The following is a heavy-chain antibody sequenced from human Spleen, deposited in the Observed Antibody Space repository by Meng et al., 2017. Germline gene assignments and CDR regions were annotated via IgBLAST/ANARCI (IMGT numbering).Heavy chain of an antibody. J-gene: IGHJ4*02. Sequence: QVLLVQSVAEVKKPGASVKASCKASGYTFTDYYIHWVRQAPGQGLEWMGRINADSGGTNYAQKFQGRVTMTRDTSISTAHMELSGLRSDDTAMYYCARDEDISAAGKLFGDYWGQGTLVTVSS. CDR1: GYTFTDYY. V-gene: IGHV1-2*06. CDR2: INADSGGT. D-gene: IGHD6-13*01. CDR3: ARDEDISAAGKLFGDY.